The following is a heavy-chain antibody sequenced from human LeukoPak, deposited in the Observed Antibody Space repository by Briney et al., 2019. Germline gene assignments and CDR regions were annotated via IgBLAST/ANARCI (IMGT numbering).Heavy chain of an antibody. Sequence: GGSLRLSCAASGFIFSHYGMHWVRQAPGKGLEWVAVIQNDASTENFADSVKGRFTISRDNSKNTVFLQMNSLRAEDTAVYYCVREGLSDAFDIWGQGTMVTVSS. CDR3: VREGLSDAFDI. CDR2: IQNDASTE. CDR1: GFIFSHYG. J-gene: IGHJ3*02. D-gene: IGHD2/OR15-2a*01. V-gene: IGHV3-30*02.